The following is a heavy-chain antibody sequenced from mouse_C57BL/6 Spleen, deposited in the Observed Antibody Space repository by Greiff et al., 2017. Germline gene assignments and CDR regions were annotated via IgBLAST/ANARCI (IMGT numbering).Heavy chain of an antibody. V-gene: IGHV1-7*01. D-gene: IGHD2-5*01. Sequence: QVQLQQSGAELAKPGASVKLSCKASGYTFTSYWMHWVKQRPGQGLEWIGYINPSSGYTKSNQKFKDKATLTADKASSTAYMQLSSLTYEDSEVYYCAKAPCSNYVWAMCYWGQGTSVTASS. CDR2: INPSSGYT. J-gene: IGHJ4*01. CDR3: AKAPCSNYVWAMCY. CDR1: GYTFTSYW.